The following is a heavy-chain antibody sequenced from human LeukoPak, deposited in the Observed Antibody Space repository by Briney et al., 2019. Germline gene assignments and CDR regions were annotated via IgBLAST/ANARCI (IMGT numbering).Heavy chain of an antibody. J-gene: IGHJ4*02. V-gene: IGHV4-61*02. CDR3: ARGSGTYYYDSSGYYLDY. CDR1: GGSISSGSYY. CDR2: IYTSGST. D-gene: IGHD3-22*01. Sequence: SQTLSLTCTVSGGSISSGSYYWSWIRQPAGKGLEWIGRIYTSGSTNYNPSLKSRVTISVDTSKNQFSLKLSSVTAADTAVYYCARGSGTYYYDSSGYYLDYWGQGTLITVSS.